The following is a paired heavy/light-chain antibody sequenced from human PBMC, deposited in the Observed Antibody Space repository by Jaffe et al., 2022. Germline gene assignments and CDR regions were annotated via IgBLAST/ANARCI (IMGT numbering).Heavy chain of an antibody. CDR3: ARDRVDGNYVDY. CDR1: GGSISSGSYY. CDR2: IHTSGSS. D-gene: IGHD4-17*01. Sequence: QVQLQESGPGLVKPSQTLSLTCTVSGGSISSGSYYWSWIRQPAGKGLEWIGRIHTSGSSNYKPSLKSRATISLDSSKNQFSLKLSSVTAADTAVYYCARDRVDGNYVDYWGQGTQVTVSS. V-gene: IGHV4-61*02. J-gene: IGHJ4*02.
Light chain of an antibody. Sequence: DIVMTQSPDSLAVSLGERATINCKSSQSLLSRTNNKNYLAWYQQKPGQPPKLLIYWASTRESGVPDRFSGSGSGTDFTLTISSLQADDVAVYYCQQYYGTPRTFGQGTKVEIK. CDR1: QSLLSRTNNKNY. CDR2: WAS. J-gene: IGKJ1*01. V-gene: IGKV4-1*01. CDR3: QQYYGTPRT.